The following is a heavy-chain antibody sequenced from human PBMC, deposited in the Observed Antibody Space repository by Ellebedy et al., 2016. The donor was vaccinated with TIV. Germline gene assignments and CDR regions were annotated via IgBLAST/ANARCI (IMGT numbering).Heavy chain of an antibody. CDR3: AREYHYIVATVYFDY. J-gene: IGHJ4*02. V-gene: IGHV3-33*01. CDR2: IWYDGGKK. D-gene: IGHD5-12*01. Sequence: PGGSLRPSCETPGFIFANYGMHWVRQAPGKGLEWVAFIWYDGGKKYYVDSVKGRFTISSDNAKNSLYLQMNRLRGEDTAVYYCAREYHYIVATVYFDYWGQGTLVTVSS. CDR1: GFIFANYG.